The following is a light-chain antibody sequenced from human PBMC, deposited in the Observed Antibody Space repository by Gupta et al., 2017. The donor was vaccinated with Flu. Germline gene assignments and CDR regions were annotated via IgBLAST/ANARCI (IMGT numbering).Light chain of an antibody. Sequence: IQLTQSPSSLTVFVGDRVPITCRGSQSSSSYLTWYQQKPGRAPKLLIYAATSLQSGIPARFSGSGSGTDFTLTISSLQPEDFATYYCQQSYSPPTYTFGQGTKLEIK. CDR1: QSSSSY. CDR3: QQSYSPPTYT. CDR2: AAT. V-gene: IGKV1-39*01. J-gene: IGKJ5*01.